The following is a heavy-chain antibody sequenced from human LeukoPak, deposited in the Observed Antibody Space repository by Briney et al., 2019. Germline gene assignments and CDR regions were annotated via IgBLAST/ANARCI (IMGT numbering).Heavy chain of an antibody. J-gene: IGHJ4*02. CDR3: AREGPTVAPDFDY. V-gene: IGHV3-11*01. CDR2: ISSSGSTI. D-gene: IGHD4-23*01. Sequence: GGSLRLSCAASGFTFSDYYMSWIRQAPGKGLEWVSYISSSGSTIYYADSVKGRFTISRDNAKNSPYLQMNSLRAEDTAVYYCAREGPTVAPDFDYWGQGTLVTVSS. CDR1: GFTFSDYY.